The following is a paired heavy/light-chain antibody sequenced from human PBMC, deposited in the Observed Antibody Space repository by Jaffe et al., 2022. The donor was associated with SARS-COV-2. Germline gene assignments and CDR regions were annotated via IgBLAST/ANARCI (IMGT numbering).Heavy chain of an antibody. D-gene: IGHD6-19*01. CDR1: GFNVSNYA. CDR2: LFIVGDT. V-gene: IGHV3-53*01. J-gene: IGHJ4*02. CDR3: ARVVGDGWYVDH. Sequence: EVQLVESGGDLIQPGGSQRLSCAASGFNVSNYAMGWVRQPPGKGLEWVSVLFIVGDTNYADSVKGRFTISRDTSKNTLSLQMNSLRVEDTAIFYCARVVGDGWYVDHWGQGTLVTVSS.
Light chain of an antibody. CDR3: QQYYSFPPWT. CDR2: WAS. V-gene: IGKV4-1*01. J-gene: IGKJ1*01. Sequence: DIVMTQSPDSLAVSLGERATINCKSSQSIFHSPNNKNYLAWYQQKPGQAPKLLIYWASTRESGVPDRFSGSGSGTDFTLTISSLQAEDVAVYYCQQYYSFPPWTFGLGTKVEI. CDR1: QSIFHSPNNKNY.